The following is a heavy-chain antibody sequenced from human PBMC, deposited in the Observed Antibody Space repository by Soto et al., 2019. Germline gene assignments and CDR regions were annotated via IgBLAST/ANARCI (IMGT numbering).Heavy chain of an antibody. V-gene: IGHV1-18*01. J-gene: IGHJ6*02. CDR2: IGAYNGNT. Sequence: ASVKVSCKASGYTFTSYGISWVRQAPGQGLEWMGWIGAYNGNTNYAQKLQGRVTMTTDTSTSTAYMELRSLRSDDTAVYYCARVGTVGGYSYGDYYGMDVWGQGTTVTVSS. CDR3: ARVGTVGGYSYGDYYGMDV. CDR1: GYTFTSYG. D-gene: IGHD5-18*01.